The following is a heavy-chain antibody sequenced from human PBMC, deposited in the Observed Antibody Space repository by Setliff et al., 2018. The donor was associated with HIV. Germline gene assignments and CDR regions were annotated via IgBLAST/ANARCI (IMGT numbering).Heavy chain of an antibody. CDR2: IYYTGIP. CDR3: ARHDMRHYDFWSGSPSHWFDP. V-gene: IGHV4-59*08. D-gene: IGHD3-3*01. J-gene: IGHJ5*02. CDR1: GGSISSHY. Sequence: TSETLSLTCTVSGGSISSHYWSWIRQPPGKGLEWVGLIYYTGIPTYPSLSSRVTISVDTSKNQFSLKLTSVTAADTAFYYCARHDMRHYDFWSGSPSHWFDPWGQGTLVTVSS.